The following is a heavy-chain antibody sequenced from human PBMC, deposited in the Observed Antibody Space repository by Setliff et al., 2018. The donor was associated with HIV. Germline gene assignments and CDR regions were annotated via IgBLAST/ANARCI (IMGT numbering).Heavy chain of an antibody. CDR3: ARDPYCPNTCYEDFTFDS. CDR1: GGSISSGSYY. D-gene: IGHD2-8*01. CDR2: IYSSGIT. J-gene: IGHJ4*02. Sequence: SETLSLTCTVSGGSISSGSYYWNWIRQPAGKGLEWIGRIYSSGITNYNPSLKSRLTISLDTSKNQFSLQVTSVTAADTAVYYCARDPYCPNTCYEDFTFDSWGQGTLVTVS. V-gene: IGHV4-61*02.